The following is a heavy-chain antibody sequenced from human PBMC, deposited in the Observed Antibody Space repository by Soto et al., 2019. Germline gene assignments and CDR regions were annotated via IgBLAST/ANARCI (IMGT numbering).Heavy chain of an antibody. V-gene: IGHV1-18*04. D-gene: IGHD1-1*01. Sequence: RASVKVSCKASGYTFTGYYMHWVRQAPGQGLEWMGWINPNSGNTNYAQRLQGRVTMTTDTSTTTAYMELRSLRSDDTAVYYCARGQKLFQDGRFDYWGQGTLVTVSS. CDR2: INPNSGNT. CDR1: GYTFTGYY. CDR3: ARGQKLFQDGRFDY. J-gene: IGHJ4*02.